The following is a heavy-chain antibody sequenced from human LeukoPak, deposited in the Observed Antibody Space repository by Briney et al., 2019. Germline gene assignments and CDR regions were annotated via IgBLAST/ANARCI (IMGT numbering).Heavy chain of an antibody. V-gene: IGHV1-46*01. Sequence: ASVKVSCKASGYTFTSYYMHWVRQAPGQGLEWMGIINPSGGSTSYAQKFQGRVTMTRDTSTSTVYMELSSLRSEDTAVHYCAREPGYCSGGSCYKNYFDYWGQGTLVTVSS. CDR2: INPSGGST. D-gene: IGHD2-15*01. CDR3: AREPGYCSGGSCYKNYFDY. J-gene: IGHJ4*02. CDR1: GYTFTSYY.